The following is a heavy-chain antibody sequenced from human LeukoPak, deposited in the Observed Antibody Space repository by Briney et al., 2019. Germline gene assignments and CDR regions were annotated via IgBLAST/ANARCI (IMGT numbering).Heavy chain of an antibody. J-gene: IGHJ6*03. CDR1: GFTFNNYG. V-gene: IGHV3-30*02. D-gene: IGHD2/OR15-2a*01. CDR2: IRYNGNNQ. Sequence: GGSLRLSCAAYGFTFNNYGMHWVRQAPGKGLEWVAFIRYNGNNQYYAHSVKGRITISRDNSKNTLYLQMNSLKGDDTAVYYCAKDSAFYFIDVWGKGTTVTVSS. CDR3: AKDSAFYFIDV.